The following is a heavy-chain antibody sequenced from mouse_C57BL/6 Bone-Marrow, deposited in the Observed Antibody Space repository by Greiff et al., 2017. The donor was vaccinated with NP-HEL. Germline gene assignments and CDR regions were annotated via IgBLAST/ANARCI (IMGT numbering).Heavy chain of an antibody. CDR3: ARAMITTEVYYYAMDY. D-gene: IGHD2-4*01. Sequence: VQLQQPGAELVKPGASVKLSCKASGYTFTSYWMHWVKQRPGRGLEWIGRIDPNSGGTKYNEKFKSKATLTVDKPSSTAYMQLSSLTSEDSAVYYCARAMITTEVYYYAMDYWGQGTSVTVSS. CDR2: IDPNSGGT. V-gene: IGHV1-72*01. CDR1: GYTFTSYW. J-gene: IGHJ4*01.